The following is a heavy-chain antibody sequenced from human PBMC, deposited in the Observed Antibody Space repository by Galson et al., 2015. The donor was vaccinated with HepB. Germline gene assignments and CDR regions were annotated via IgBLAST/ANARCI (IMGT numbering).Heavy chain of an antibody. V-gene: IGHV3-30-3*01. Sequence: SLRLSCAASGFTFSRYAMHWVRQAPGKGLEWVAVISYDGSNKYYADSVKGRFTISRDNSKNTLYLQMNSLRPEETAEYYCARVYYDSSGYCCGYFDYWGQGTQVTVSS. CDR2: ISYDGSNK. D-gene: IGHD3-22*01. CDR1: GFTFSRYA. J-gene: IGHJ4*02. CDR3: ARVYYDSSGYCCGYFDY.